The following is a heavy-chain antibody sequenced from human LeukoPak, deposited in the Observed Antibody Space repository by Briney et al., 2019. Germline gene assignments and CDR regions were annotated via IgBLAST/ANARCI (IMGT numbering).Heavy chain of an antibody. V-gene: IGHV4-39*01. D-gene: IGHD3-22*01. Sequence: SETLSLTCAVYGGSFSSYYWGWIRQPPGKGLDWIGSIYYSGSTYYNPSLKSRFTISVDTSKNQFSLKLSSVTAADTAVYYCVNYYDSSDYQQPNHFDYWGQGTLVTVSS. J-gene: IGHJ4*02. CDR2: IYYSGST. CDR3: VNYYDSSDYQQPNHFDY. CDR1: GGSFSSYY.